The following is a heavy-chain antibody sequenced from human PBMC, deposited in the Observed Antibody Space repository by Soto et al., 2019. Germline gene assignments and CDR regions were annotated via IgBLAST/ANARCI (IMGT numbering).Heavy chain of an antibody. J-gene: IGHJ6*02. Sequence: SETLSLTCTVSGGSISSGDYYWSWIRQPPGKGLEWIGYIYYSGSTYYNPSLKSRVTISVDTSKNQFSLKLSSVTAADTAVYYCARGYCSSTSCYDRYYYYGMDVWGQGTTVTVSS. D-gene: IGHD2-2*01. CDR1: GGSISSGDYY. CDR2: IYYSGST. V-gene: IGHV4-30-4*01. CDR3: ARGYCSSTSCYDRYYYYGMDV.